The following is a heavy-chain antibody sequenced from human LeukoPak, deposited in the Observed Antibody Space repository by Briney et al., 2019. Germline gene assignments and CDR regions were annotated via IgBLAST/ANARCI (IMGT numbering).Heavy chain of an antibody. D-gene: IGHD6-19*01. V-gene: IGHV4-30-4*08. J-gene: IGHJ4*02. CDR3: ARDPGYSSGWVFDY. CDR1: GGSNSSGDYY. Sequence: SQTLSLTCTVSGGSNSSGDYYWSWIRQPPGKGLEWIGYIYYSGSTYYNPSLKSRVTISVDTSKNQFSLKLSSVTAADTAVYYCARDPGYSSGWVFDYWGQGTLVTVSS. CDR2: IYYSGST.